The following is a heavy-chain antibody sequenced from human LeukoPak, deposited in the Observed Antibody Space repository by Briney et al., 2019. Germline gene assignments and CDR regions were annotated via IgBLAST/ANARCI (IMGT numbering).Heavy chain of an antibody. V-gene: IGHV4-31*03. CDR1: GDSISNGGYY. Sequence: SETLSLTCTVSGDSISNGGYYWSWIRQHPGKGLEWIGYIYYSGSTHYNPSLKSRVTISVDTSKNQFSLKLSSVTAADTAVYSCTRTAGATTKFDYWGQGTLVTVSS. CDR3: TRTAGATTKFDY. CDR2: IYYSGST. J-gene: IGHJ4*02. D-gene: IGHD1-26*01.